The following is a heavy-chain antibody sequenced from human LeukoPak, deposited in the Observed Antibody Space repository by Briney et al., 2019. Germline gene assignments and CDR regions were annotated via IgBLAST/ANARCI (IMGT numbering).Heavy chain of an antibody. CDR3: AKFGEDCYGSGNYYTVDY. J-gene: IGHJ4*02. CDR2: LSGSGGST. V-gene: IGHV3-23*01. Sequence: GGSLRLSCAASGFTFSSNAMSWVRQAPGKGLEWVSGLSGSGGSTYYADSVKGRFTISRDNSRNTLYLQMNSLRAEDTAVYYCAKFGEDCYGSGNYYTVDYWGQGTLVTVSS. D-gene: IGHD3-10*01. CDR1: GFTFSSNA.